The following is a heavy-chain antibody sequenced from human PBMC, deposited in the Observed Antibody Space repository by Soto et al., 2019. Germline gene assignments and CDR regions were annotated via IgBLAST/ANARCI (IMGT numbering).Heavy chain of an antibody. CDR2: IIPILGIA. CDR3: ARGLFHDYGDYYYFDY. CDR1: GGTFSSYT. V-gene: IGHV1-69*02. Sequence: QVQLVHSGAEVKKPGSSVKVSCKASGGTFSSYTISWVRQAPGQGLEWMGRIIPILGIANYAQKFQGRVTITADKSTSTAYMELSSLRSEDTAVYYCARGLFHDYGDYYYFDYWGQGTLVTVSS. D-gene: IGHD4-17*01. J-gene: IGHJ4*02.